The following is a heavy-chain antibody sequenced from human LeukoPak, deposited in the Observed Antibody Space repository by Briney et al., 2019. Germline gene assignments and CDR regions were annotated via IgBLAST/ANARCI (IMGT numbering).Heavy chain of an antibody. CDR1: EFTVSKYY. CDR3: ARGRPSYYFDS. Sequence: GGSLRLSCAASEFTVSKYYMSWVRQAPGKGLEWVSGIYSGGSTYYADSVKGRFSISRDNSKNTLSLQMNTLRAGDTAVYYCARGRPSYYFDSWGQGTLVTVSS. J-gene: IGHJ4*02. CDR2: IYSGGST. V-gene: IGHV3-53*01.